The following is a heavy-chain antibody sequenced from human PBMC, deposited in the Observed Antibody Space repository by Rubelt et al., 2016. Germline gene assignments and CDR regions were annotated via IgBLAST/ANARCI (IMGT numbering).Heavy chain of an antibody. V-gene: IGHV3-7*01. J-gene: IGHJ4*02. CDR3: AGSTGWYPDY. CDR1: GFTFSYYS. Sequence: EVQLVESGGGLVKPGGSLRLSCAASGFTFSYYSMNWVRQAPGKGLEWVANIKQDGRDKNYVDSVKGRFTISRDNAKNSLYLQMNSLRAEDTAVYYCAGSTGWYPDYWGQGTLVTVSS. CDR2: IKQDGRDK. D-gene: IGHD6-19*01.